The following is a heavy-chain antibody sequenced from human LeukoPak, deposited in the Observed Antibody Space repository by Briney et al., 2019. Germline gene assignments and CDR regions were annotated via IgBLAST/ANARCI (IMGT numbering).Heavy chain of an antibody. Sequence: GGSLRLSCAASGFTFSSYAMHWVRQAPGKGLEWVSSISSSSSYIYYADSVKGRFTISRDNAKNSLYLQMNSLRAEDTAVYYCARDRGYCSSTSCYHIAFDIRGQGTMVTVSS. D-gene: IGHD2-2*01. J-gene: IGHJ3*02. V-gene: IGHV3-21*01. CDR2: ISSSSSYI. CDR3: ARDRGYCSSTSCYHIAFDI. CDR1: GFTFSSYA.